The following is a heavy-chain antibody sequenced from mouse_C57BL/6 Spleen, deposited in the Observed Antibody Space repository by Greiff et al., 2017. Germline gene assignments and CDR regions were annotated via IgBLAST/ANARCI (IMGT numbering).Heavy chain of an antibody. CDR1: GYTFTSYW. J-gene: IGHJ4*01. D-gene: IGHD1-1*01. CDR2: IYPGSGST. CDR3: ARSYYGSSPMDY. Sequence: VQLQQPGAELVKPGASVKMSCKASGYTFTSYWITWVKQRPGQGLEWIGDIYPGSGSTNYNEKFKSKATLTVDTSSSTAYMQLSSLTSEDSAVYYCARSYYGSSPMDYWGQGTSVTVSS. V-gene: IGHV1-55*01.